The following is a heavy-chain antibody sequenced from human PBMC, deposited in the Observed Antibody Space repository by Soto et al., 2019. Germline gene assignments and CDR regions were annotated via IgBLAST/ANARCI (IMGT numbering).Heavy chain of an antibody. J-gene: IGHJ4*02. CDR2: IWYDGSNK. V-gene: IGHV3-33*01. D-gene: IGHD6-13*01. CDR1: GFTFSSYG. CDR3: ARDLDSSSPD. Sequence: QVQLVESGGGVVQPGRSLRLSCAASGFTFSSYGMHWVRQAPGKGLEWVAVIWYDGSNKYYADSVKGRFTISRDNSKNTLYLQMNSLRAENTAVYYCARDLDSSSPDWGQGTLVTVSS.